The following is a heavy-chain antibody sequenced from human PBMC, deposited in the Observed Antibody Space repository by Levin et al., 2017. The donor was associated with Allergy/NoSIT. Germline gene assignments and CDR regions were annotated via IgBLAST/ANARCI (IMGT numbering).Heavy chain of an antibody. CDR1: GGSISSSSFY. D-gene: IGHD6-13*01. CDR2: IYYSGST. V-gene: IGHV4-39*01. J-gene: IGHJ6*02. Sequence: SETLSLTCTVSGGSISSSSFYWGWIRQPPGKGREWIGSIYYSGSTYYNPSLKSRVTISVDTSKNQFSLKLSSVTAADTAVYYCARPAARGYYYDAMDVWGQGTTVSVSS. CDR3: ARPAARGYYYDAMDV.